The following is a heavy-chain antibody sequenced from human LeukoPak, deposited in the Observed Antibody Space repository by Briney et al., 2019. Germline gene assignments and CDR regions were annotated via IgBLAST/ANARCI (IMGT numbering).Heavy chain of an antibody. CDR1: GGSISSGSYY. D-gene: IGHD3-10*01. CDR2: IYTSGST. V-gene: IGHV4-61*02. CDR3: ARHVQYFEPVEAMVRGVIIRRENWFDP. J-gene: IGHJ5*02. Sequence: SQTLSLTCTVSGGSISSGSYYWSWIRQPAGKGLEWIGRIYTSGSTNYNPSLKSRVTMSVDTSKNQFSLKLSSVTAADTAVYYCARHVQYFEPVEAMVRGVIIRRENWFDPWGQGTLVTVSS.